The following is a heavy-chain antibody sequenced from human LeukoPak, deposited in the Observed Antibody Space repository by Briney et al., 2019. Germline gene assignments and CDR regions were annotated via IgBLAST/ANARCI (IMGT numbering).Heavy chain of an antibody. D-gene: IGHD3-3*01. CDR3: AKESGKGGVYYFDY. CDR1: GFTFSSYG. J-gene: IGHJ4*02. Sequence: GGSLRLSCAASGFTFSSYGMHWVRQAPGKGLEWVAVISYDGSNKYYADSVKGRFTISRDNSKNTLYLQMNSLRAEDTAVYYCAKESGKGGVYYFDYWGQGTLVTVSS. CDR2: ISYDGSNK. V-gene: IGHV3-30*18.